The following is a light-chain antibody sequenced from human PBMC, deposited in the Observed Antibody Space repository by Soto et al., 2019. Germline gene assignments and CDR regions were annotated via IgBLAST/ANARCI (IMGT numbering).Light chain of an antibody. Sequence: QSVLTQPPSVSGAPGQTVTISCTGSRSNIGADYDVHWYQQVPGAAPKLLIYGNWNRPSGVLDRFSGSKSVASASLAITGLQAEDEADYYCQSYDVTLDAGVFGGGTKLTVL. CDR1: RSNIGADYD. CDR2: GNW. V-gene: IGLV1-40*01. J-gene: IGLJ3*02. CDR3: QSYDVTLDAGV.